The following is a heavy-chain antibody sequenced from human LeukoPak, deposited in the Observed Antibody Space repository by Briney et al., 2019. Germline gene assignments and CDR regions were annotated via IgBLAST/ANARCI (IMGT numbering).Heavy chain of an antibody. D-gene: IGHD3-3*01. CDR1: GFTFSSYS. V-gene: IGHV3-21*01. CDR2: ISSSSSYI. Sequence: KSGGSLRLSCAASGFTFSSYSMNWVRQAPGKGLEWVSSISSSSSYIYYADSVKGRFTISGATAKNSLYLQMTSLRAEDTAVYYCARVSSVDYDFWSGYPRYYYYMDVWGKGTTVTVSS. J-gene: IGHJ6*03. CDR3: ARVSSVDYDFWSGYPRYYYYMDV.